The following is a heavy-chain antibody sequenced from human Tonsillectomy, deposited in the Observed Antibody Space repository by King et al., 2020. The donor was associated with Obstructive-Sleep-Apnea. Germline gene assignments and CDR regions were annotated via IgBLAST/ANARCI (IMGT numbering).Heavy chain of an antibody. V-gene: IGHV3-11*01. CDR2: ISSSGSTI. Sequence: VQLVESGGGLVKPGGSLRLSCAASGFTFRDYYMSWIRQAPGKGLEWVSYISSSGSTIYYAASVKGRFTISRDNAKKSLYLQMNSLRAEDTAVYYCARDLEGGGNSLVYFDYWGQGTLVTVSS. J-gene: IGHJ4*02. CDR3: ARDLEGGGNSLVYFDY. CDR1: GFTFRDYY. D-gene: IGHD4-23*01.